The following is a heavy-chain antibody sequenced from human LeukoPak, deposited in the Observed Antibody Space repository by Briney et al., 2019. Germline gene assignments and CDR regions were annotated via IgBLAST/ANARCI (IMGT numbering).Heavy chain of an antibody. CDR3: ARASYDILTGYYNDYYYYMDV. CDR2: ISTSTGDT. V-gene: IGHV1-18*01. J-gene: IGHJ6*03. CDR1: GYSFILYG. Sequence: AASVKVSCKTSGYSFILYGISWVRQAPGQGPEWMGWISTSTGDTKYTQKFQGRVTLTTDTSTSTAYMELSSLRSDDTAVYYCARASYDILTGYYNDYYYYMDVWGKGTTVTVSS. D-gene: IGHD3-9*01.